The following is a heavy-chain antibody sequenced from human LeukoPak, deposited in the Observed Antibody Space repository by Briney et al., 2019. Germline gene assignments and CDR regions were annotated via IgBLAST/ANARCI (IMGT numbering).Heavy chain of an antibody. J-gene: IGHJ6*02. CDR3: ARAVAAGAYYGMDV. CDR2: INHSGST. Sequence: SETLSLTCAVYGGSFSGYYWSWIRQPPGKGLDWIGEINHSGSTNYNPSLKSRVTISVDTYKNQFSLKLSSVTAADTAVYYCARAVAAGAYYGMDVWGQGTTVTVSS. V-gene: IGHV4-34*01. CDR1: GGSFSGYY. D-gene: IGHD6-13*01.